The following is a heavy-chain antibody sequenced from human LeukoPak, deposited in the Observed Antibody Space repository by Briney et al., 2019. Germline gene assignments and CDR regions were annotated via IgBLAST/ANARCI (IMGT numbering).Heavy chain of an antibody. V-gene: IGHV3-30*02. CDR3: AKDFYFVSY. D-gene: IGHD3-9*01. Sequence: GGSLRLSCAASGFTFSSYGMHWVRQAPGKGLEWVAVIRYDGSNKYYADSVKGRFTISRDNSKNTLYLQMNSLRAEDTAVYYCAKDFYFVSYWGQGTLVTVSS. CDR2: IRYDGSNK. CDR1: GFTFSSYG. J-gene: IGHJ4*02.